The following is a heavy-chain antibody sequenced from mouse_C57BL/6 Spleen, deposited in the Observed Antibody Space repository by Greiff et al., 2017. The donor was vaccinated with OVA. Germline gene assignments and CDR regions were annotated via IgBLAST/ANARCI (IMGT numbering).Heavy chain of an antibody. V-gene: IGHV1-52*01. D-gene: IGHD2-5*01. CDR2: IDPSDSET. CDR3: ARKNYSNSFDY. Sequence: VQLQQPGAELVRPGSSVKLSCKASGYTFTSYWMHWVKQRPIQGLEWIGNIDPSDSETHYNQKFKDKATLTVDKSSSTAYMQLSSLTSEDSAVYYCARKNYSNSFDYWGQGTTLTVSS. J-gene: IGHJ2*01. CDR1: GYTFTSYW.